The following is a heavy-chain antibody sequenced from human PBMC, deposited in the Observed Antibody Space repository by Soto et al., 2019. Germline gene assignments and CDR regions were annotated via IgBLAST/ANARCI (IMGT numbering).Heavy chain of an antibody. CDR1: GFAFRNYG. J-gene: IGHJ4*02. CDR3: AKDTFDVPPGFDY. V-gene: IGHV3-23*01. CDR2: ISGSGGST. D-gene: IGHD3-9*01. Sequence: EVQLLGSGGGLVHPGGSLRLSCAASGFAFRNYGMSWVRQAPGKGLKWVSTISGSGGSTYYADSVEGRFTISRDNSKNTLYLQMNSLRAEDTAIYYCAKDTFDVPPGFDYWGQGTLVTVSS.